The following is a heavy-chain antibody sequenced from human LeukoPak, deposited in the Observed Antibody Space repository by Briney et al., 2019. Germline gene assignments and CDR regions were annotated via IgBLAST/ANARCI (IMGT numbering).Heavy chain of an antibody. Sequence: SQTLSLTCTVSGGSISSGGYSWSWIRQHPGKGLEWIGHIYYSGSTYYNPSLKSRVTISVDTSKNQFSLKLSSVTAADTAVYYCARHFRRGTLDYWGQGTLVTVSS. CDR2: IYYSGST. D-gene: IGHD1/OR15-1a*01. CDR1: GGSISSGGYS. CDR3: ARHFRRGTLDY. J-gene: IGHJ4*02. V-gene: IGHV4-30-2*03.